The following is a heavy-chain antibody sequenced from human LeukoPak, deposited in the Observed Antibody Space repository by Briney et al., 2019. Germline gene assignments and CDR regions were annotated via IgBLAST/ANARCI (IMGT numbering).Heavy chain of an antibody. CDR3: ATLRGLYSYGTKIYYYYMDV. V-gene: IGHV1-24*01. D-gene: IGHD5-18*01. CDR2: CDPEDGET. J-gene: IGHJ6*03. CDR1: GYTLTELS. Sequence: GASVKVSCKVSGYTLTELSMHWVRQAPGKGLEWMGGCDPEDGETIYAQKFQGRVTMTEYTSTDTAYMELSSLRSEDTAVYYCATLRGLYSYGTKIYYYYMDVWGKGTTVTVSS.